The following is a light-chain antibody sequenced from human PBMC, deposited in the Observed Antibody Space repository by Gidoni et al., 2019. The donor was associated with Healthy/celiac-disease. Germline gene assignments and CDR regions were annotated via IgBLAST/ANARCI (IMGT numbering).Light chain of an antibody. CDR3: CSYAGRDVV. J-gene: IGLJ2*01. CDR2: EGS. Sequence: QSALTQPASVSGSPGQSITISCTGTSSDVGSYNLVSWYKQHPGKAPKLMIYEGSKRPSGVSNRFSGSKSGNTASLTISGLQAEDEADYYCCSYAGRDVVFGGGTKLTVL. V-gene: IGLV2-23*01. CDR1: SSDVGSYNL.